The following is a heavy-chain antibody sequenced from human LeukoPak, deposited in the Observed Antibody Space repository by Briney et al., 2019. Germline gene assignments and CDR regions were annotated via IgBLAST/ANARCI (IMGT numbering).Heavy chain of an antibody. J-gene: IGHJ4*02. CDR1: GGSISSHY. Sequence: PSETLSLTCTVSGGSISSHYWSWIRQPAGKGLEWIGRIYTSGSTNYNPSLKSRVTMSVGTSKNQFSLKLSSVTAADTAVYYCARVALWFGELTHYFDYWGQGTLVTVSS. CDR2: IYTSGST. V-gene: IGHV4-4*07. D-gene: IGHD3-10*01. CDR3: ARVALWFGELTHYFDY.